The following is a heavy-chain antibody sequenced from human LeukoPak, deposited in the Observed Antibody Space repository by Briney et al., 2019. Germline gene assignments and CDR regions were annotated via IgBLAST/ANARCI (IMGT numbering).Heavy chain of an antibody. D-gene: IGHD3-22*01. V-gene: IGHV3-7*01. Sequence: PGGSLRLSCAASGFTFSSYWMSWVRQAPGKGLEWVANIKQDGSEKYYVDSVKGRFTISRDNAKNSLYLQMNSLRAEDTAVYYCARELSLGFLVVIPDAFDIWGQGTMVTVSS. CDR2: IKQDGSEK. J-gene: IGHJ3*02. CDR3: ARELSLGFLVVIPDAFDI. CDR1: GFTFSSYW.